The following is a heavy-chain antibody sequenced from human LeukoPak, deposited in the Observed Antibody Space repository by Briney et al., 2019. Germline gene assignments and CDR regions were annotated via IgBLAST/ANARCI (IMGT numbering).Heavy chain of an antibody. J-gene: IGHJ3*02. CDR2: IYYSGST. D-gene: IGHD3-10*01. V-gene: IGHV4-39*07. CDR3: ARDHECGFGELCPVWAFDI. Sequence: SETLSLTCTVSGGSISSSSYYWGWIRQPPGKGLEWIGIIYYSGSTYYNPSLKSRVTISVDTSKNQFSLKLSSVTAADTAVYYCARDHECGFGELCPVWAFDIWGQGTMVTVSS. CDR1: GGSISSSSYY.